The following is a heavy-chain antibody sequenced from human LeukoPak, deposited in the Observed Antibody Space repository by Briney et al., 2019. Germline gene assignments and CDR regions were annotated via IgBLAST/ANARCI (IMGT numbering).Heavy chain of an antibody. D-gene: IGHD4-23*01. V-gene: IGHV4-4*09. J-gene: IGHJ6*03. CDR2: IHTSGGS. CDR3: ARGRSAVVTPDYYYYYCMDV. CDR1: GGSISDSH. Sequence: SETLSLTRTVSGGSISDSHWSWIRQPPGKGLEWIGNIHTSGGSNYSPSLKSRVTISLDMSRNQFSLRLSSVTAADTAVYYCARGRSAVVTPDYYYYYCMDVWGKGTTVTVSS.